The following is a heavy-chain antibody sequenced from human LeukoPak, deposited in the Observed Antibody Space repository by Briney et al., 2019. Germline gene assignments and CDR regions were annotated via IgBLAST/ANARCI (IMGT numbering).Heavy chain of an antibody. Sequence: GGSLRLSCAASGFTFSSYWMSWVRQAPGKGLEWVANIKQDGSEKYYGDSVKGRFTISRDNAKNSLYLQMNSLRVEDTSVYYCARLRGLYSGTYRYQTAFEFWGQGSLLTVSS. D-gene: IGHD1-26*01. CDR1: GFTFSSYW. V-gene: IGHV3-7*01. CDR3: ARLRGLYSGTYRYQTAFEF. CDR2: IKQDGSEK. J-gene: IGHJ4*02.